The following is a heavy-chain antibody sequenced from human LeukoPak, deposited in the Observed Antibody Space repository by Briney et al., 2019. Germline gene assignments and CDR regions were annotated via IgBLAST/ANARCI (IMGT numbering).Heavy chain of an antibody. CDR2: IYTSGST. D-gene: IGHD3-3*01. CDR3: ARDRTQNYDFWSGYYLNWFDP. CDR1: GGSISSGSYY. J-gene: IGHJ5*02. Sequence: SQTLSLTCTGSGGSISSGSYYWSWIRQPAGKGLEWIGRIYTSGSTNYNPPLKSRVTISVDTSKNQFSLKLSSVTAADTAVYYCARDRTQNYDFWSGYYLNWFDPWGQGTLVTVSS. V-gene: IGHV4-61*02.